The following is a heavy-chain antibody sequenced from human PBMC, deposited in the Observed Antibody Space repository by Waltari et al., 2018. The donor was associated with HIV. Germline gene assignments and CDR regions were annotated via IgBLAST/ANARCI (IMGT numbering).Heavy chain of an antibody. CDR3: NYYDSSGYYAPSDY. CDR2: INPNSGGT. D-gene: IGHD3-22*01. CDR1: GYTFTGYY. V-gene: IGHV1-2*02. Sequence: QVQLVQSGAEVKKPGASVKVSCTASGYTFTGYYMQRVRHAPGQGLEWMGWINPNSGGTNYAQKFQGRVTMTRDTSISTAYMELSRLRSDDTAVYYCNYYDSSGYYAPSDYWGQGTLVTVSS. J-gene: IGHJ4*02.